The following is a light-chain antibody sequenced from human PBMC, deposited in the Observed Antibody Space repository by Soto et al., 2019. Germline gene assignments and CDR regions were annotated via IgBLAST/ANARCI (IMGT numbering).Light chain of an antibody. CDR2: QVS. V-gene: IGLV2-14*01. CDR3: SSYTRSNTLV. Sequence: QSARTPPASVSGSLGQSITISCTGTSSDVGGYDYVSWYQQHPGKAPKLMIYQVSNRPSGVSNRFSGSKSGNTASLTISELQAEDEANYYCSSYTRSNTLVFGGGTKVTVL. CDR1: SSDVGGYDY. J-gene: IGLJ2*01.